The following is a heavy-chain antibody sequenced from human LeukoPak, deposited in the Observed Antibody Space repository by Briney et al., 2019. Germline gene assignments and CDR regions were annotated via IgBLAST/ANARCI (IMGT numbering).Heavy chain of an antibody. CDR2: INPNSGGT. J-gene: IGHJ4*02. D-gene: IGHD2-21*02. Sequence: ASLKVSCKASGYTFTGYYMHWVRQAPGQGLEWMGWINPNSGGTNYAQKFQGRVTMTRDTSISTAYMELSRLRSDDTAVYYCARDRGYCGGDCTRVGFDYWGQGTLVTVSS. V-gene: IGHV1-2*02. CDR3: ARDRGYCGGDCTRVGFDY. CDR1: GYTFTGYY.